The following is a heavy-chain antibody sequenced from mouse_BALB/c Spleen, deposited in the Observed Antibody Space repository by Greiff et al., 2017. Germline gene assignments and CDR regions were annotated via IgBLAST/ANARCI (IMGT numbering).Heavy chain of an antibody. Sequence: VKLMESGPGLVAPSQSLSITCTVSGFSLTSYGVHWVRQSPGKGLEWLGVIWSGGSTDYNAAFISRLSISKDNSKSQVFFKMNSLQANDTAIYYCARNYGRRYYFDYWGQGTTLTVSS. J-gene: IGHJ2*01. V-gene: IGHV2-2*02. D-gene: IGHD1-1*01. CDR2: IWSGGST. CDR3: ARNYGRRYYFDY. CDR1: GFSLTSYG.